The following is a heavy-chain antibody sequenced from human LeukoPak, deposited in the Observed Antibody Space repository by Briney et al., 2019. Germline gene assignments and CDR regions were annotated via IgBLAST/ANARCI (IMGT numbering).Heavy chain of an antibody. D-gene: IGHD2-2*02. Sequence: PSETLSLTCTVSGGSISSGDYYWSWIRQPPGKGLEWIGYIYYSGSTYKNPSLKSRVTISLDTSKNQFSLKLSSVTAADTAMYYCARLSGAPVRHPIYHFDYWGQGTLVAVSS. J-gene: IGHJ4*02. CDR2: IYYSGST. V-gene: IGHV4-30-4*08. CDR1: GGSISSGDYY. CDR3: ARLSGAPVRHPIYHFDY.